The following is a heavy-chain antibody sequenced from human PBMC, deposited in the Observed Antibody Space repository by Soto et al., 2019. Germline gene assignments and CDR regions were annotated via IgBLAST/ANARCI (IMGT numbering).Heavy chain of an antibody. CDR2: IIPIFGPA. J-gene: IGHJ6*02. CDR1: GGTFSSHS. Sequence: VKVSCKSSGGTFSSHSINWVRQAPGQGLEWMGGIIPIFGPANFAKKFQGRVTITADESTTTAYMELSSMTSEDTAVYYCATGSFTSTGGRIGYHYNAMDVWGQGTTVTVSS. CDR3: ATGSFTSTGGRIGYHYNAMDV. D-gene: IGHD1-1*01. V-gene: IGHV1-69*01.